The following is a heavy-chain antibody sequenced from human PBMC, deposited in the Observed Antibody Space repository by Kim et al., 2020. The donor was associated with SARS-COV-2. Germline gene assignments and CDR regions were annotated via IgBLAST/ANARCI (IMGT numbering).Heavy chain of an antibody. Sequence: GGSLRLSCTASGFTFGDYAMSWFRQAPGKGLEWVGFIRSKAYGGTTEYAASVKGRFTISRDDSKSIAYLQMNSLKTEDTAVYYCTRDRVYGDYQFDYWGQGTLVTVSS. V-gene: IGHV3-49*03. CDR1: GFTFGDYA. D-gene: IGHD4-17*01. CDR2: IRSKAYGGTT. CDR3: TRDRVYGDYQFDY. J-gene: IGHJ4*02.